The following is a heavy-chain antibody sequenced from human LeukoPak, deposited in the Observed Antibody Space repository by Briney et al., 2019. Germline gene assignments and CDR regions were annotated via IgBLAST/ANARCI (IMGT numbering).Heavy chain of an antibody. CDR1: GYTFTSYD. CDR2: MNPNSGNT. D-gene: IGHD2-15*01. CDR3: AKELSSGYCSGGSCLYYYYYGMDV. V-gene: IGHV1-8*01. J-gene: IGHJ6*02. Sequence: ASVKVSCKASGYTFTSYDINWVRQATGQGLEWMGWMNPNSGNTGYAQKFQGRVTMTRNTSISTAYMELSSLRSEDTAVYYCAKELSSGYCSGGSCLYYYYYGMDVWGQGTTVTVSS.